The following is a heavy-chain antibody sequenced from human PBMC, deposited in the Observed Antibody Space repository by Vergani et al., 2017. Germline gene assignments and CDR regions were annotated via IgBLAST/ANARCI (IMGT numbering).Heavy chain of an antibody. Sequence: VHLVESGGGLVQPGRSLRLSCAASGFTFDDYAMHWVRQAPGKGLEWVSGISWNSGSIGYADSVKGRFTISRDNAKNSLYLQMNSLRAEDTALYYCAKGVRGVMGNDAFDIWGQGTMVTVSS. J-gene: IGHJ3*02. D-gene: IGHD3-10*01. V-gene: IGHV3-9*01. CDR2: ISWNSGSI. CDR1: GFTFDDYA. CDR3: AKGVRGVMGNDAFDI.